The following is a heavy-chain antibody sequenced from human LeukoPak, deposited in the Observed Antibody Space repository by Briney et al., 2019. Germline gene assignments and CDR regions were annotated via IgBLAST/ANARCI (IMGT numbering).Heavy chain of an antibody. CDR1: GHTFTTYY. CDR2: INPSGGST. V-gene: IGHV1-46*01. CDR3: ARDRPTDFWSGYYTGIGFDY. D-gene: IGHD3-3*01. Sequence: ASVKVSCKASGHTFTTYYVHLVRQAPGQGLEWMGIINPSGGSTSYAQKFQGRVTMTRDTSTSTVYMELSSLRSEDTAVYYCARDRPTDFWSGYYTGIGFDYWGQGTLVTVSS. J-gene: IGHJ4*02.